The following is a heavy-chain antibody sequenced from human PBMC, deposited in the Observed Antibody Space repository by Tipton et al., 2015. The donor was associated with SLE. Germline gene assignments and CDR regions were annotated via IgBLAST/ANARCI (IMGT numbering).Heavy chain of an antibody. D-gene: IGHD6-19*01. CDR2: INHSGST. V-gene: IGHV4-34*01. CDR1: GGSFSGYY. J-gene: IGHJ4*02. Sequence: TLSLTCAVYGGSFSGYYWSWIRQPPGKGLEWIGAINHSGSTNYNPPLKSRVTISVDTSKNQFSLKLSSVTAADTAVYYCARVKDNGWLPFDYWGQGTLVTVSS. CDR3: ARVKDNGWLPFDY.